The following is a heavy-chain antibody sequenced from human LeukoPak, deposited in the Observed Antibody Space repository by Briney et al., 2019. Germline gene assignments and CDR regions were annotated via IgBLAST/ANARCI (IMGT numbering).Heavy chain of an antibody. V-gene: IGHV3-30*18. D-gene: IGHD6-19*01. CDR1: GFTFSSYG. J-gene: IGHJ4*02. Sequence: GGSLRLSCAASGFTFSSYGMYWVRQAPGKGLEWVAVISFDGSNKYYADSVRGRFTVSRDNSKDTLYLQMNSLRAEDTAVYYCAKGEIGAVAGLLDYWDQGILVTVSS. CDR2: ISFDGSNK. CDR3: AKGEIGAVAGLLDY.